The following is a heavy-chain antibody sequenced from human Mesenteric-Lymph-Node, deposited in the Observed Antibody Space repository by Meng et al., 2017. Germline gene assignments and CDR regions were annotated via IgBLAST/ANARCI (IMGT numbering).Heavy chain of an antibody. V-gene: IGHV4-31*03. CDR3: ARASYGSGSPLGESWFDP. Sequence: QGQLPESGPGLLMPSQTLSLTCTVSGGSSSSGGYYWSWIRQHPGKGLEWIGYIHSSGSTYYNPSLRSRLTISVDTSKNQFSLKLSSVTAADTAVYYCARASYGSGSPLGESWFDPWGQGTLVTVSS. D-gene: IGHD3-10*01. J-gene: IGHJ5*02. CDR1: GGSSSSGGYY. CDR2: IHSSGST.